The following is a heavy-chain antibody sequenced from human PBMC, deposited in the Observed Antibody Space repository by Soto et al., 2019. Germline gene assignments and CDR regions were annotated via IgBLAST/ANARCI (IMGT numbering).Heavy chain of an antibody. CDR1: GYSFTSYW. D-gene: IGHD6-6*01. Sequence: GESLKISCKGSGYSFTSYWIGWVRQMPGKGLEWMGIIYPGDSDTRYSPAFQGQVTISAGNSISTAYLQWSSLKASDTAMYDCARHWYSSSGLTAFDIWGQGTMVTVSS. J-gene: IGHJ3*02. CDR2: IYPGDSDT. V-gene: IGHV5-51*01. CDR3: ARHWYSSSGLTAFDI.